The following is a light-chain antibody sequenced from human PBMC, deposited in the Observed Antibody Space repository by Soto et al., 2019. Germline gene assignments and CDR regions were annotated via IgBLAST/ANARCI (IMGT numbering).Light chain of an antibody. J-gene: IGLJ2*01. Sequence: QSVLTQSSSASASLGSSVKLTCTLSSGHSSYIIAWHQQQPGKAPRYLMKLEGSGSYNKGSGVPDRFSGSSSGADRYLTISLLHFDDEADYYCETCDSNTRVFGGGTKLTVL. V-gene: IGLV4-60*02. CDR2: LEGSGSY. CDR1: SGHSSYI. CDR3: ETCDSNTRV.